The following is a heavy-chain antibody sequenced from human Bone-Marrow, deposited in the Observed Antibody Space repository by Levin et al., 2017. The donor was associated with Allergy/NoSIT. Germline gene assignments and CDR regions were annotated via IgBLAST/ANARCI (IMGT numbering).Heavy chain of an antibody. Sequence: GESLKISCEASGFSFSDYYMSWIRQTPGKGLEWVSYINSGGDTVYYADSVKGRFTISRDNAKNLLYLQMNSLRAQDTAIYYCAKVNDRPGLSSMDWSYGGWFDPWGQGTQVTISS. CDR3: AKVNDRPGLSSMDWSYGGWFDP. J-gene: IGHJ5*02. D-gene: IGHD3/OR15-3a*01. V-gene: IGHV3-11*01. CDR1: GFSFSDYY. CDR2: INSGGDTV.